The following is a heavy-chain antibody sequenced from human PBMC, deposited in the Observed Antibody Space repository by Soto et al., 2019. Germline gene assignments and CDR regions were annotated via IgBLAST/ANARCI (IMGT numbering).Heavy chain of an antibody. J-gene: IGHJ5*02. D-gene: IGHD6-13*01. V-gene: IGHV3-15*01. CDR3: TAPRVFSAAAPHL. CDR1: GFTFSSYW. CDR2: IKSKTDGGTT. Sequence: GGSLRLSCAASGFTFSSYWMSWVRQARGKGLEWVGRIKSKTDGGTTDYAAPVKGRFTISRDDSKNTLYLQMNSLKTEDTAVYYCTAPRVFSAAAPHLWGQGTLVTVSS.